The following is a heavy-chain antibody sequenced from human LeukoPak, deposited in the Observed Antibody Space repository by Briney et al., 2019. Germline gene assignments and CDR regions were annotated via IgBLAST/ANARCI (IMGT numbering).Heavy chain of an antibody. CDR3: ARCTTGKTFGSLREIKKSREIDF. D-gene: IGHD1-1*01. CDR1: GFTFSSYS. Sequence: GGSLRLSCAASGFTFSSYSMNWVRQAPGKGLEWVSSISSSSSYINYADSVRGRFTISRDNAKNSLFLQMDSLRGEDTAVYYCARCTTGKTFGSLREIKKSREIDFWGQGILVTVSS. CDR2: ISSSSSYI. J-gene: IGHJ4*02. V-gene: IGHV3-21*01.